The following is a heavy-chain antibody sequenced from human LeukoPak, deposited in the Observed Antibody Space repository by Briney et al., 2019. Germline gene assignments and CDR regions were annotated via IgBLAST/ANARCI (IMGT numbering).Heavy chain of an antibody. D-gene: IGHD6-13*01. J-gene: IGHJ4*02. V-gene: IGHV3-21*01. Sequence: KPGGCLRLSCTASGFTFSGFNVHWVRQAPGRGLEWVSCISTSSEFTYYADSVKGRFTISRDNAKNSVYLQMNSLRAEDTAVYYCARDGSSSWYYYWGQGTLVTVSS. CDR1: GFTFSGFN. CDR2: ISTSSEFT. CDR3: ARDGSSSWYYY.